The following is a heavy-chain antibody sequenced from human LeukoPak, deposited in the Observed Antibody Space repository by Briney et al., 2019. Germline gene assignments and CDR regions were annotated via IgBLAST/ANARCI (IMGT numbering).Heavy chain of an antibody. CDR1: GFTFSSST. D-gene: IGHD3-9*01. J-gene: IGHJ4*02. Sequence: GGSLRLSCAATGFTFSSSTMHWVRLAPGKGLEWVAIVSYDGTDKHYADSVKGRFTISRDNSKNMIYLQMNSLRVEDTAVYYCARDSWDILTGYYSHYLDYWGQGTLVTVSS. CDR3: ARDSWDILTGYYSHYLDY. CDR2: VSYDGTDK. V-gene: IGHV3-30*04.